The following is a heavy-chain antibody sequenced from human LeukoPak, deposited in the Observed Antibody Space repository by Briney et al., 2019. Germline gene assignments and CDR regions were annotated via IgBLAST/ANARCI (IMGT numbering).Heavy chain of an antibody. J-gene: IGHJ6*02. CDR2: INQDGSDK. D-gene: IGHD3-10*01. Sequence: GGSLRLSCAASGFSLSNYWMSWVRQAPGKGLEWVANINQDGSDKYYVDSVMGRFTISKDNAKNSVYLQMNSLRPEDTAIYYCAWYGVTHGLDVWVQGTTVTVSS. CDR3: AWYGVTHGLDV. V-gene: IGHV3-7*01. CDR1: GFSLSNYW.